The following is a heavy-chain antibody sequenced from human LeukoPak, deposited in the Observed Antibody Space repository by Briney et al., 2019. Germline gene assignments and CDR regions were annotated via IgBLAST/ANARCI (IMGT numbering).Heavy chain of an antibody. J-gene: IGHJ4*02. CDR1: GGSISSSSYY. Sequence: SETLSLTFTVSGGSISSSSYYWGWIRQPPGKGLEWIGSIYYSGSTYYNPSLKSRVTISVDTSKNQFSLKLSSVTAADTAVYYCARQGGNAPDYWGQGTLVTVSS. V-gene: IGHV4-39*01. D-gene: IGHD1-1*01. CDR2: IYYSGST. CDR3: ARQGGNAPDY.